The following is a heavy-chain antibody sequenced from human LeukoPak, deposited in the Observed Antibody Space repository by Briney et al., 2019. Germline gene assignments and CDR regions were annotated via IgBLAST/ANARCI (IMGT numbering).Heavy chain of an antibody. CDR1: GGSISSYY. Sequence: PSETLSLTCTVSGGSISSYYWSWIRQPPGKGLEWIGYIYTSGSTNYTPSLKSRVTISVDTSKNQFSLKLSSVTAADTAVYYCAGFIAAAGVDYWGQGTLVTVSS. D-gene: IGHD6-13*01. CDR3: AGFIAAAGVDY. J-gene: IGHJ4*02. CDR2: IYTSGST. V-gene: IGHV4-4*09.